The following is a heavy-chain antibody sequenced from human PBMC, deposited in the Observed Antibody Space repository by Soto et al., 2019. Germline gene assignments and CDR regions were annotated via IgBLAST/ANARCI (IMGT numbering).Heavy chain of an antibody. Sequence: GASVKVSCKVSGYTFTSYYMHWVRQAPGQGLEWMGIINPRGGSTSYDQKFQGRVTVTRYTSTGTVYMELNSQRSKDTAVDYCARGWVKSSIAFYDYYGMDVWGQGTTVTVSS. CDR3: ARGWVKSSIAFYDYYGMDV. J-gene: IGHJ6*02. V-gene: IGHV1-46*01. CDR2: INPRGGST. CDR1: GYTFTSYY. D-gene: IGHD3-3*02.